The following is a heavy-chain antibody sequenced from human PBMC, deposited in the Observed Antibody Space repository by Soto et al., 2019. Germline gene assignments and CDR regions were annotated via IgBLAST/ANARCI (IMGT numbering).Heavy chain of an antibody. CDR2: IYNSGST. CDR3: ARAGLDYYDSSGYSDAFDI. V-gene: IGHV4-4*02. J-gene: IGHJ3*02. CDR1: GGSISSSNW. Sequence: QVQLQASGPGLVKPSGTLSLTCAVSGGSISSSNWWSWVRQPPGKGLEWIGEIYNSGSTNYNPSLKSRVTISVDKSKNQFSLKLSSVTAADTAVYYCARAGLDYYDSSGYSDAFDIWGQGTMVTVSS. D-gene: IGHD3-22*01.